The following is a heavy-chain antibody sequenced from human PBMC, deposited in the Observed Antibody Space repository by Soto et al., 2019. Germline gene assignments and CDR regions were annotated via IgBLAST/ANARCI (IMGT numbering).Heavy chain of an antibody. V-gene: IGHV3-30*18. J-gene: IGHJ6*02. CDR2: ILYDGSNK. CDR1: GFTFSNYV. CDR3: AKGGDDFWSGFQIDYYYGMDV. D-gene: IGHD3-3*01. Sequence: GGSLRLSCAASGFTFSNYVMHWVRQAPGKGLEWVAVILYDGSNKYYADSVKGRFTISRDNSKNKLHLRMHSLRAEDTAVYYCAKGGDDFWSGFQIDYYYGMDVWGQGTTVTV.